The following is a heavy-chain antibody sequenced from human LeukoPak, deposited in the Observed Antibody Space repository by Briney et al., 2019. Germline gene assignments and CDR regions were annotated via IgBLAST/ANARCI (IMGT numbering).Heavy chain of an antibody. D-gene: IGHD6-13*01. V-gene: IGHV3-69-1*01. CDR1: GFTFDDYD. CDR2: ISSSSYI. J-gene: IGHJ6*02. Sequence: PGGSLRLSCAASGFTFDDYDMSWVRQAPGKGLEWVSSISSSSYIYYADSVKGRFTISRDNAKNSLYLQMNSLRADDTAVYYCAREQSSGIAAADYYYYYGMDVWGQGTTVTVSS. CDR3: AREQSSGIAAADYYYYYGMDV.